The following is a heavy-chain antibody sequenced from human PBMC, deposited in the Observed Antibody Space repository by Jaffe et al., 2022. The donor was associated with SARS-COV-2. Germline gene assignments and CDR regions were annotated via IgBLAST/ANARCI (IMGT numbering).Heavy chain of an antibody. CDR1: GITFNSYV. CDR2: VIPFVARS. CDR3: GSVVRPAGMGVDV. J-gene: IGHJ6*02. Sequence: QVQLVQSGAEVKKSGSSVRLFCKASGITFNSYVITWVRQAPGQGLEWMGRVIPFVARSTYAPSFQDRLRITADRSTFTAHLELTGLTSADTATYFCGSVVRPAGMGVDVWGQGTTVTVSS. D-gene: IGHD2-2*01. V-gene: IGHV1-69*02.